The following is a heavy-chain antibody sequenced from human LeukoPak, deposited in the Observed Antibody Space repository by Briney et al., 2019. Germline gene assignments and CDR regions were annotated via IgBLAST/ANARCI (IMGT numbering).Heavy chain of an antibody. D-gene: IGHD6-13*01. CDR2: FDPEDGET. V-gene: IGHV1-24*01. CDR1: GYTLTELS. J-gene: IGHJ5*02. CDR3: AGSSSWLKTVNWFDP. Sequence: GASVKVSCKVSGYTLTELSMHWVRQAPGKGLEWMGGFDPEDGETIYAQKFQGRVTMTEDTSTDTAYMELSSLRSEDTAVYYCAGSSSWLKTVNWFDPWGQGTLVTVSS.